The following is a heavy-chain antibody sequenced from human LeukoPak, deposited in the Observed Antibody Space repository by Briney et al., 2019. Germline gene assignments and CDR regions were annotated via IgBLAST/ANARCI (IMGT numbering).Heavy chain of an antibody. CDR2: IKQDGSEK. CDR1: GFRFSYYW. V-gene: IGHV3-7*01. CDR3: ARMYYDFWSGSAFDY. D-gene: IGHD3-3*01. Sequence: PGGSLRLSCGASGFRFSYYWMTWVRQAPGKGLEWVANIKQDGSEKYYVDSVKGRFTISRDNAKNSLYVQMNSLRAEDTAVYYCARMYYDFWSGSAFDYWGQGTLVTVSS. J-gene: IGHJ4*02.